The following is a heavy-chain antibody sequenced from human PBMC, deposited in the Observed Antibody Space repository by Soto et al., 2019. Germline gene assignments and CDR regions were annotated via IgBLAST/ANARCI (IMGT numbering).Heavy chain of an antibody. Sequence: GESLNSSCTGSGYRFTSYWIGWVRQMPGKGLEWMGIIYPGDSDTRYSPSFQGQVTISADKSISTAYLQWSSLKASDTAMYYCARRLYSSSWYGQNWFDPWGQGTLVTVSS. CDR2: IYPGDSDT. J-gene: IGHJ5*02. CDR3: ARRLYSSSWYGQNWFDP. V-gene: IGHV5-51*01. CDR1: GYRFTSYW. D-gene: IGHD6-13*01.